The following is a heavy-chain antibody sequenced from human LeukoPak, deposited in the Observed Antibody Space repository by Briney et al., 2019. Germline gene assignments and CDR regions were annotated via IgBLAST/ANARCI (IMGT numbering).Heavy chain of an antibody. D-gene: IGHD2-15*01. J-gene: IGHJ4*02. CDR1: GFTFSNYW. Sequence: GGSLRLSCAASGFTFSNYWMHWVRQAPGKGLVWVSYIHSDGTTTNYADSVRGRFTISRDNAKNTLYLQMNSPRAEDTAVYYCARGLGYSWYYFDYWGQGTLVTVSS. CDR3: ARGLGYSWYYFDY. CDR2: IHSDGTTT. V-gene: IGHV3-74*01.